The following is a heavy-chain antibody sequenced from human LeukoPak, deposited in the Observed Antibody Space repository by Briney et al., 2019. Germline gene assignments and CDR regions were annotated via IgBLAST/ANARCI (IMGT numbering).Heavy chain of an antibody. D-gene: IGHD6-13*01. CDR1: GFTVSNYG. CDR3: ARGIDYSSTNWFDP. V-gene: IGHV3-30*03. Sequence: PGRSLRLSCAASGFTVSNYGMHWVRQAPGKGLEWVAVISYDGSNKYYADSVKGRFTISRDNPKNSLYLQMNSLRAEDTAVYYCARGIDYSSTNWFDPWGQGTLVTVSS. CDR2: ISYDGSNK. J-gene: IGHJ5*02.